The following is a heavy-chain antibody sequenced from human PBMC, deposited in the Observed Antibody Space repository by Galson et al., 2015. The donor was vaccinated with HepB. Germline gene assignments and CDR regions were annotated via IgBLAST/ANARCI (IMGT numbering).Heavy chain of an antibody. V-gene: IGHV4-59*01. CDR3: ARDRSQYAIDYYYGMDV. CDR2: IYYSGST. CDR1: GGPMSSYY. D-gene: IGHD2-8*01. Sequence: SETLSLTCTVSGGPMSSYYWSWIRQPPGKGLEWIGYIYYSGSTNYNPSLKSRVTISVDTSKNQFSLKLSSVTAADTAVYYCARDRSQYAIDYYYGMDVWAQGTTVTVSS. J-gene: IGHJ6*02.